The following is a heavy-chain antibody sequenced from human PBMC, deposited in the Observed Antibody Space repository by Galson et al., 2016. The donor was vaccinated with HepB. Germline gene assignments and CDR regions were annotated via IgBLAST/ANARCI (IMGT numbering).Heavy chain of an antibody. CDR1: GYTFSNYD. J-gene: IGHJ4*02. Sequence: SVKVSCKAFGYTFSNYDTVWVRQASGQGLEWMAWMNPNSGNTGYAPNFKGRLTLTRDTPISTAYMELSGLRSEDTAVYYCTRGVTGTTLIDYWGQGTLVAVSS. CDR2: MNPNSGNT. CDR3: TRGVTGTTLIDY. D-gene: IGHD1-7*01. V-gene: IGHV1-8*01.